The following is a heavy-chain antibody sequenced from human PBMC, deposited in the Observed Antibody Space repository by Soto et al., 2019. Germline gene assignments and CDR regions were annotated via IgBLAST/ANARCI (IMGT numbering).Heavy chain of an antibody. CDR2: IYYSGST. Sequence: SCKASGYTFSNSDITWVRQAPGKGLEWIGYIYYSGSTNYNPSLKSRVTISVDTSKNQFSLKLSSVTAADTAVYYCARNSYYYYYMDVWGKGTTVTVSS. CDR3: ARNSYYYYYMDV. D-gene: IGHD1-26*01. CDR1: GYTFSNSD. J-gene: IGHJ6*03. V-gene: IGHV4-59*08.